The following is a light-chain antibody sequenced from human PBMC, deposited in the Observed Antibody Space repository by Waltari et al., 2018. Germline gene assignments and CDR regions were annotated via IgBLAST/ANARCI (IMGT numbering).Light chain of an antibody. CDR1: SSHIGSTT. Sequence: QSVLTPSPSASGTPGQMVTISCSGSSSHIGSTTVNWYQQLPGTAPNLLIYNDKQRPSGVPERFSGSKSGTSASLAISGLQSEDEADYYCAAWDASLNGWVFGGGTTLTVL. CDR2: NDK. V-gene: IGLV1-44*01. J-gene: IGLJ3*02. CDR3: AAWDASLNGWV.